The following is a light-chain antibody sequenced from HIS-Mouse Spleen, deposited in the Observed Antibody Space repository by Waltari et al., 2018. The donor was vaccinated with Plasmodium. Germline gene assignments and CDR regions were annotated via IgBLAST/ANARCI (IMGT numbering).Light chain of an antibody. J-gene: IGKJ3*01. V-gene: IGKV3-15*01. CDR3: QQYNNWSFT. Sequence: EIVMTQSPATLSVSPGERATLSCRASQSVSSNLAGYQQKPGQAPRLLIYGSSTSATGIPARFSGSGSGTEFTLTISSLQSEDFAVYYCQQYNNWSFTFGPETKVDIK. CDR2: GSS. CDR1: QSVSSN.